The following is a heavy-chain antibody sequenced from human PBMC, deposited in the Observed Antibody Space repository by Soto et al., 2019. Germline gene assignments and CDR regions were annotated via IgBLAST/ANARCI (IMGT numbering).Heavy chain of an antibody. Sequence: QVQLVQSGAEVKKPGSSVKVSCKASGGTFSSYAISWVRQAPGQGLEWMGEIITIFGTANYAQRFQGRVTITADESTSTAYMELSSLRSEDTAVYYCVRDRGPSSGYYPYWFDPWGQGTLVSVSS. CDR3: VRDRGPSSGYYPYWFDP. D-gene: IGHD3-22*01. CDR1: GGTFSSYA. V-gene: IGHV1-69*12. J-gene: IGHJ5*02. CDR2: IITIFGTA.